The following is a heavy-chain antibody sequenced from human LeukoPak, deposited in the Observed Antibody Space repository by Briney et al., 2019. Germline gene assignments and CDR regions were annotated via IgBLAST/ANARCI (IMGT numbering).Heavy chain of an antibody. CDR3: VRDGDDFNFDY. CDR1: GFTFRSYW. J-gene: IGHJ4*02. V-gene: IGHV3-74*01. Sequence: GGSLRLSCAASGFTFRSYWMHWVRHAPGKGPEWVSRVIRDGSFTNYADSVKGRFTISRDNAKNTLYLHMSGLRAEDTAVYLCVRDGDDFNFDYWGQGSLVTVSS. CDR2: VIRDGSFT. D-gene: IGHD5-24*01.